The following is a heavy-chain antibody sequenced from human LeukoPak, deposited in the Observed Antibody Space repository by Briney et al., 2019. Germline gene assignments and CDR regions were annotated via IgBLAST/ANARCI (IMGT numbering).Heavy chain of an antibody. Sequence: PGGSLRLSCAASGLTFSNAWMSWVRQAPGKGLEWIGRIKSGGDGGTADYAAPVKGRFTISRDDSIHTLYLQMNSLKTEDTAVYYCTTWLGFLGPWGQGTLVTVSS. CDR3: TTWLGFLGP. D-gene: IGHD3-3*02. V-gene: IGHV3-15*01. CDR2: IKSGGDGGTA. CDR1: GLTFSNAW. J-gene: IGHJ5*02.